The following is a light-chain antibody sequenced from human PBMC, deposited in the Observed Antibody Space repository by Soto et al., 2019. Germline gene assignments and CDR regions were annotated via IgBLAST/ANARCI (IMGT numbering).Light chain of an antibody. CDR1: ESISGW. J-gene: IGKJ1*01. Sequence: DIQMTQSPSTLSASVGDRVTITCRASESISGWLAWYQQKPGKAPKLVIFKASTLESGVPSRFRGSGSGTEFTLSISSLQPDDFAIYYCQQYNSYPRTFGQGTKVEIK. V-gene: IGKV1-5*03. CDR3: QQYNSYPRT. CDR2: KAS.